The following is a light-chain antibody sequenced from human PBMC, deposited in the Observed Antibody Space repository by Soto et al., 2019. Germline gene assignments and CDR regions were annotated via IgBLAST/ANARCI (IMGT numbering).Light chain of an antibody. CDR2: DDN. Sequence: QSLLTQPPSVSAAPGQKVTISCSGSSSNIGGNSVSWYQQLPGTAPKLLIYDDNKRPSGIPDRFSGSKSGTSATLGITGLQTGDEADYYCGSWDSSLSAYVFGTGTKVTVL. CDR1: SSNIGGNS. CDR3: GSWDSSLSAYV. V-gene: IGLV1-51*01. J-gene: IGLJ1*01.